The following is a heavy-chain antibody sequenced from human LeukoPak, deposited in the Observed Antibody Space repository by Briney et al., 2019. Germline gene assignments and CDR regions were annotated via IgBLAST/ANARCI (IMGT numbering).Heavy chain of an antibody. CDR3: ARGVLWFGEGALDI. CDR1: RFTFSSYS. J-gene: IGHJ3*02. Sequence: GGSLRLSCAASRFTFSSYSMNWVRQAPGKGLEWVSCISTTSTYIYYADSVKGRFTIFRDNAKNLLYLQMNSLRAEDTAVYYCARGVLWFGEGALDIWGQGTMVTVSS. CDR2: ISTTSTYI. V-gene: IGHV3-21*01. D-gene: IGHD3-10*01.